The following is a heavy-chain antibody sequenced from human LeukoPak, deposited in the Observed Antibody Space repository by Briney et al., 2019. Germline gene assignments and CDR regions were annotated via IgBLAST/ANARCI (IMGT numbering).Heavy chain of an antibody. CDR1: GGSISSGDYY. J-gene: IGHJ5*02. D-gene: IGHD3-16*02. CDR3: ARDRNDYVWGSYRPNNWFYP. V-gene: IGHV4-30-4*01. CDR2: IYYSGST. Sequence: PSQTLSLTCTVSGGSISSGDYYWSWIRQPPGKGLEWIGYIYYSGSTYYNPSLKSRVTISVDTSKNQFSLKLSSVTAADTAVYYCARDRNDYVWGSYRPNNWFYPWGQGTLVTVSS.